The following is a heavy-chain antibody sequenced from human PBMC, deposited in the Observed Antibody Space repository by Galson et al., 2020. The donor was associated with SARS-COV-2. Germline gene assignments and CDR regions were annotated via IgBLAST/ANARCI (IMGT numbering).Heavy chain of an antibody. J-gene: IGHJ5*02. CDR1: GYTLTELS. Sequence: ASVTVSCKVSGYTLTELSMHWVRQAPGKGLAWMGGFDPEDGETIYAQKFQGRVTMTEDTSTDTAYMELSSLRSEDTGVDYCATPRMYGHPHWFEPWGQGTRVTVSA. CDR3: ATPRMYGHPHWFEP. D-gene: IGHD4-17*01. CDR2: FDPEDGET. V-gene: IGHV1-24*01.